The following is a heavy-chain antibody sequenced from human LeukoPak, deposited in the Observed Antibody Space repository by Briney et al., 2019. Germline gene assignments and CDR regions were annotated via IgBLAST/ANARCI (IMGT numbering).Heavy chain of an antibody. D-gene: IGHD6-13*01. Sequence: SETLSLTCAVSGYSISSGYYWGWIRQPPGKGLEWIGYIYYSGSTNYNPSLKSRVTISVDTSKNQFSLKLSSVTAADTAVYYCARSPSYSSSWSIFDYWGQGTLVTVSS. CDR1: GYSISSGYY. CDR3: ARSPSYSSSWSIFDY. CDR2: IYYSGST. J-gene: IGHJ4*02. V-gene: IGHV4-61*01.